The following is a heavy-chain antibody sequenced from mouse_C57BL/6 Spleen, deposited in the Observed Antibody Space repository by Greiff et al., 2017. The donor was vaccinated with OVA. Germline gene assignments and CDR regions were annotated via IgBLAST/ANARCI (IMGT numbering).Heavy chain of an antibody. CDR1: GYAFSSSW. CDR2: IYPGDGDT. J-gene: IGHJ1*03. Sequence: QVQLQQSGPELVKPGASVKISCKASGYAFSSSWMNWVTQRPGKGLEWIGRIYPGDGDTNYNGKFKGKATLTADKSSSTAYMQLSSLTSEDSAVYFCARYDGYYAGYFDVWGTGTTVTVSS. CDR3: ARYDGYYAGYFDV. V-gene: IGHV1-82*01. D-gene: IGHD2-3*01.